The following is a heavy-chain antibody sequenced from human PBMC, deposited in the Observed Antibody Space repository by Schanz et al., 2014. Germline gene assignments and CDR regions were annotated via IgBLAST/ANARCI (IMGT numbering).Heavy chain of an antibody. CDR2: IKEDGSQK. D-gene: IGHD2-2*01. J-gene: IGHJ4*02. V-gene: IGHV3-7*01. Sequence: EVQLVESGGGLVKPGGSLTLSCAASGFSISDAWMHWVRQAPGKGLEWVATIKEDGSQKYYLDSVKGRFTISRDNARNSLYLQMTSLRDEDTALYYCTRDQAYHSFDYWGQGTLVTVSS. CDR3: TRDQAYHSFDY. CDR1: GFSISDAW.